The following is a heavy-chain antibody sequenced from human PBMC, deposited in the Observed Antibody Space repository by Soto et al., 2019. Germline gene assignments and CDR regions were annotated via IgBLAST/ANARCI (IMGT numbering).Heavy chain of an antibody. CDR2: IYYSGST. D-gene: IGHD3-10*01. CDR1: GGSISNYY. J-gene: IGHJ3*02. V-gene: IGHV4-59*08. CDR3: ARAHGSGWGYFDI. Sequence: PSETLSLTCTVSGGSISNYYWSWIRQPPGKGLEWIAYIYYSGSTDYNPSLRGRVTISVDMSKNQFSLRLSSVTAADTAVYYCARAHGSGWGYFDIWGQGTMVTVSS.